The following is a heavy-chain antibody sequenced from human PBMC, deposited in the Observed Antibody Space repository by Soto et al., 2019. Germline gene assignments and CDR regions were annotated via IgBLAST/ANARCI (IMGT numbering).Heavy chain of an antibody. D-gene: IGHD3-16*02. CDR2: IDSSGST. CDR3: ASRYLY. V-gene: IGHV4-30-4*01. CDR1: GDSISNGDYY. J-gene: IGHJ4*02. Sequence: SETLSLTCTVSGDSISNGDYYWSWIRQPPGRGLEWIGYIDSSGSTYYNPSLKSRLTMSVDMSKNQFSLRLTSVTAADTAVYYCASRYLYWGQGLLVTVPQ.